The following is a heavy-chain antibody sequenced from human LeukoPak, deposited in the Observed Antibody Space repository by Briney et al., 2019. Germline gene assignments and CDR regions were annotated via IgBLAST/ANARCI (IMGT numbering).Heavy chain of an antibody. J-gene: IGHJ6*03. CDR2: MNAGNGNT. D-gene: IGHD2-15*01. CDR3: ARGRGTSGSNRDFYYYYYMDV. Sequence: ASVKVSCKASGYIFTDYSIHWLRQAPGQRPEWMGWMNAGNGNTKYSQKFQGRITLIRDTSAATAYMELSSLRHDDLAVYYCARGRGTSGSNRDFYYYYYMDVWGKGTTVTVSS. V-gene: IGHV1-3*01. CDR1: GYIFTDYS.